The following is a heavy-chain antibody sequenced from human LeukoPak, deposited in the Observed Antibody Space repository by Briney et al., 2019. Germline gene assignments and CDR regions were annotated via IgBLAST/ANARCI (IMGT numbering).Heavy chain of an antibody. J-gene: IGHJ3*02. Sequence: SETLSLTCTVSGGSISSYYWSWIRQPPGKGLEGIGYIYYSESTNYNPSLKSLVTISVDTSKNQFSLKLSSVTAADTAVYYCARDVVTGDMHAFDIWGQGTMVTVSS. V-gene: IGHV4-59*01. D-gene: IGHD7-27*01. CDR2: IYYSEST. CDR3: ARDVVTGDMHAFDI. CDR1: GGSISSYY.